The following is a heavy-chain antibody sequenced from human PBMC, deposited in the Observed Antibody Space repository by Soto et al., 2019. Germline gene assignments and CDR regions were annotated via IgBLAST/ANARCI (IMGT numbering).Heavy chain of an antibody. J-gene: IGHJ6*02. Sequence: QVQLVQSGAEVKKPGSSVKVSCKASGGTFSSYAISWVRQAPGQGLEWMGGIIPIFGTANYAQKFQGRVTSPADESTSTAYMELSSVRSEDTAVYYCARDEIEYSGSTSVYYYGMDVWGQGTTVTVSS. CDR3: ARDEIEYSGSTSVYYYGMDV. CDR1: GGTFSSYA. CDR2: IIPIFGTA. V-gene: IGHV1-69*01. D-gene: IGHD6-6*01.